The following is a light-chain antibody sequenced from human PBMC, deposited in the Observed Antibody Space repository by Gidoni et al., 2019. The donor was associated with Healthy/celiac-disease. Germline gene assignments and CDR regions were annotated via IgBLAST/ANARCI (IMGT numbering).Light chain of an antibody. CDR1: QRVSSN. CDR3: QQYNNWPPVT. Sequence: EIVMTKSPATLSVSPGERATLSCSASQRVSSNLAWYQQKPGQAPRLLIYGASTRATGIPARFSGSGSGTEFTLTISSLQSEDFAVYYCQQYNNWPPVTFGQGTKVEIK. J-gene: IGKJ1*01. CDR2: GAS. V-gene: IGKV3-15*01.